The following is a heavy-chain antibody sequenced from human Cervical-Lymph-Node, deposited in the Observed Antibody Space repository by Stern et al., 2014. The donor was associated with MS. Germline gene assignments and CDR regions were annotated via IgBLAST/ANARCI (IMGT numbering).Heavy chain of an antibody. CDR1: GFSLNTSGEG. J-gene: IGHJ6*02. CDR2: LYWDADA. CDR3: AHTRVTSDEGYGLDV. V-gene: IGHV2-5*02. D-gene: IGHD2-21*02. Sequence: LKESGPTLVKPTQTSTLTCTFSGFSLNTSGEGVGWIRQPPGKALEWLGGLYWDADARYSPSLKSRLTITKDTSKNHVVLTMANMDPVDTATYYCAHTRVTSDEGYGLDVWGQGTTVTVSS.